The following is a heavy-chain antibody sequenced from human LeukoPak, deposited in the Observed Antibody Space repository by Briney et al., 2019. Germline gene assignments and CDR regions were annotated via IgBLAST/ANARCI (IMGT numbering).Heavy chain of an antibody. CDR1: GGSFSGYY. V-gene: IGHV4-59*01. CDR3: ASVTRYCSGGSCYYFLDY. J-gene: IGHJ4*02. CDR2: IYYSGST. Sequence: SETLSLTCAVYGGSFSGYYWSWIRQPPGKGLEWIGYIYYSGSTNYNPSLKSRVTISVDTSKNQFSLKLSSVTAADTAVYYCASVTRYCSGGSCYYFLDYWGQGTLVTVSS. D-gene: IGHD2-15*01.